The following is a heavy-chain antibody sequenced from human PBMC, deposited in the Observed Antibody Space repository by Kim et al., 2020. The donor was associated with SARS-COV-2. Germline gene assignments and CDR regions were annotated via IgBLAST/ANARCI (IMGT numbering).Heavy chain of an antibody. V-gene: IGHV3-30*02. CDR3: AKSNCSSTSCYSPLCDY. D-gene: IGHD2-2*01. Sequence: VKGRFTISRDNSKNTLYLQMNSLRAEDTAVHYCAKSNCSSTSCYSPLCDYWGQGTLVTVSS. J-gene: IGHJ4*02.